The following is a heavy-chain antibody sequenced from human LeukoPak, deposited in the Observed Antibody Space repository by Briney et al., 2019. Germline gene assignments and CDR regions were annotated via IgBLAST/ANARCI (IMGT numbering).Heavy chain of an antibody. Sequence: GGSLRLSCAASGFTFSSYEMNWVRQAPGKGPEWVSYISSSGSTIYYADSVKGRFTISRDNAKNSLYLQMNSLRAEDTAVYYCARPEGSTRWPFGREWAFDYWGQGTLVTVSS. CDR2: ISSSGSTI. CDR3: ARPEGSTRWPFGREWAFDY. J-gene: IGHJ4*02. V-gene: IGHV3-48*03. D-gene: IGHD2-2*01. CDR1: GFTFSSYE.